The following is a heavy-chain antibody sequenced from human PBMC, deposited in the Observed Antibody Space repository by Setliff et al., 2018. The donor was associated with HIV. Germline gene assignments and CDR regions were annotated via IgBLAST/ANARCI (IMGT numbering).Heavy chain of an antibody. CDR2: IRYDGDNQ. D-gene: IGHD3-22*01. V-gene: IGHV3-30*02. Sequence: GGSLRLSCAASRFTFSNYGMYWVRQAPGKGLKWVAFIRYDGDNQYYADSVRGRFTISRDNSKSTLYLRMNSLRAEDTAVYYCAKAFMIVVVKEFDYWGQGTLVTVSS. CDR1: RFTFSNYG. CDR3: AKAFMIVVVKEFDY. J-gene: IGHJ4*02.